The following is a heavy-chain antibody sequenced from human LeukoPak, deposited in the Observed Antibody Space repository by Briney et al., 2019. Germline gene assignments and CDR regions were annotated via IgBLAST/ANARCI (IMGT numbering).Heavy chain of an antibody. V-gene: IGHV4-39*07. Sequence: PSETLSLTCTVSGGSISSSSYYWGWIRQPPGKGLEWIGEINHSGSTYYNPSLESRVTISVDTSKKQFSLRLSSVTAADTALYYCARRVLYQGREHYYMDVWDKGTTVIISS. J-gene: IGHJ6*03. D-gene: IGHD3-16*02. CDR1: GGSISSSSYY. CDR3: ARRVLYQGREHYYMDV. CDR2: INHSGST.